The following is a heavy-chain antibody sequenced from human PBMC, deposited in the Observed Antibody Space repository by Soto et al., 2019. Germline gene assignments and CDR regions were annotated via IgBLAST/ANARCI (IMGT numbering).Heavy chain of an antibody. CDR3: ARGDSAADTFDN. CDR1: GGSISTNNW. D-gene: IGHD6-13*01. Sequence: PSETLSLTCGVSGGSISTNNWWSWVRQPPGKGLEWIGEIYQSGTTNYNPSLKSRVTISADKSRNQFSLKLTSVTDADTAVYYCARGDSAADTFDNWGLGTLVTVSS. J-gene: IGHJ4*02. CDR2: IYQSGTT. V-gene: IGHV4-4*02.